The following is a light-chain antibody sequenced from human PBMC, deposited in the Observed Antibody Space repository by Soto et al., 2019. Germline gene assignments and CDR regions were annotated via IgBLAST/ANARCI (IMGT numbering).Light chain of an antibody. Sequence: EIVLTQSPGTLSLSPGERATLSCRASQSVSRNSLAWYQQQPGQATRLLIYGASSRATDIPDRFSGSGSGTDFTLIVSRLEPEYFAVYFGQQYGTSPPTFGPGTKVDIK. V-gene: IGKV3-20*01. CDR3: QQYGTSPPT. J-gene: IGKJ3*01. CDR1: QSVSRNS. CDR2: GAS.